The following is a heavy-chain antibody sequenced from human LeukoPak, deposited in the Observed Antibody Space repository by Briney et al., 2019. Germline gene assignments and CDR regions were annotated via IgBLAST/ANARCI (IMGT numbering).Heavy chain of an antibody. CDR3: ARHTRRIVGATLPGLYYYYGMDV. CDR2: MNPNSGNT. D-gene: IGHD1-26*01. CDR1: GYTFTSYD. J-gene: IGHJ6*02. V-gene: IGHV1-8*01. Sequence: GASVKVSCKASGYTFTSYDINWVRQATGQGLEWMGWMNPNSGNTGYAQKFQGRVTMTRNTSISTAYMELSSLRSEDTAVYYCARHTRRIVGATLPGLYYYYGMDVWGQGTTVTVSS.